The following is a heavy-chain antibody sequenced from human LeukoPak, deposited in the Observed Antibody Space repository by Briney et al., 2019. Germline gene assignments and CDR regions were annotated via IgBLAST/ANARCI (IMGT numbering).Heavy chain of an antibody. D-gene: IGHD2-2*02. CDR2: IYPSDSDT. Sequence: GESLKISCKGSGYSFTSYWIGWVRQMPGKGLEWMGIIYPSDSDTRYSPSFQGQVTISADKSISTAYLQWSSLKASDTAMYYRARRLRQAYIDYWGQGTLVTVSS. CDR1: GYSFTSYW. CDR3: ARRLRQAYIDY. J-gene: IGHJ4*02. V-gene: IGHV5-51*01.